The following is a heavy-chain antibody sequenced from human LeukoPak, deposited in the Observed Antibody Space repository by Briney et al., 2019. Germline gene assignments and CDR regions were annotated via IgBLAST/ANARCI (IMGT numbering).Heavy chain of an antibody. V-gene: IGHV3-11*04. CDR2: ISNTGGTM. D-gene: IGHD2-8*02. Sequence: GGSLRLSCAASGFIFGDFHMNWIRQAPGKGPEWVSFISNTGGTMLYSDSVRGRFTIFRDNAKNSLYLQLDNLRDEDTALDYCARSKFRYCPGGIWGQGTLVTVSS. J-gene: IGHJ4*02. CDR1: GFIFGDFH. CDR3: ARSKFRYCPGGI.